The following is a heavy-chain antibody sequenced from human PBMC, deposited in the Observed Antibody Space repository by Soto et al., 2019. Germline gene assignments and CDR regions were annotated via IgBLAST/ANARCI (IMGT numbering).Heavy chain of an antibody. CDR1: GGSFRGYY. J-gene: IGHJ6*02. CDR3: ARHAHYDSSGYYYYYYGMDV. CDR2: IYYSGST. V-gene: IGHV4-34*01. D-gene: IGHD3-22*01. Sequence: SLTWAGDGGSFRGYYWSWIRQPPGKGMEWIGYIYYSGSTYYNPSLKSRVTMSVDMSKNQFSLKLSSVTAADTAVYYCARHAHYDSSGYYYYYYGMDVWGQGTTVTVSS.